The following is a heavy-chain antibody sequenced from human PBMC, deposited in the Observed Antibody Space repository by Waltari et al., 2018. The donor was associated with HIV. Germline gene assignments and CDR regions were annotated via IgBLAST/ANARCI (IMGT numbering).Heavy chain of an antibody. Sequence: QVQLVQSGAEVKKPGASVKVSCKASGYTFTSYDINWVRQATGQGLEWMGWMNPKSGVPGYAKKFQVRITMTSNTSISTVYMELSSLTSEETAVYYCVRAAIYSRGCFDYWGQGTLVTVSS. V-gene: IGHV1-8*01. D-gene: IGHD6-19*01. CDR1: GYTFTSYD. CDR3: VRAAIYSRGCFDY. J-gene: IGHJ4*02. CDR2: MNPKSGVP.